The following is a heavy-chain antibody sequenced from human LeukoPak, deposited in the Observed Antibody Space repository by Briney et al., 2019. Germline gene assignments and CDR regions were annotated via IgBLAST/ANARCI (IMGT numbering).Heavy chain of an antibody. V-gene: IGHV4-4*07. J-gene: IGHJ2*01. Sequence: PSETLSLTCAVSGYSISSGYYWGWIRQPAGKGLEWIGRIYTSGSTNYNPSLKSRVTMSVDTSKNQFSLKLSSVTAADTAVYYCARVLRGVMMNWYFDLWGRGTLVTVSS. CDR2: IYTSGST. CDR1: GYSISSGYY. D-gene: IGHD2-8*01. CDR3: ARVLRGVMMNWYFDL.